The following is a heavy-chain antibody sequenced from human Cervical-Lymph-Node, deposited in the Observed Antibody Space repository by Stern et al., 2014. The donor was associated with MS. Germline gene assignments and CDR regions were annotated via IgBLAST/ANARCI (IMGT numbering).Heavy chain of an antibody. V-gene: IGHV3-33*01. CDR3: ARERAYNSSPFDY. J-gene: IGHJ4*02. CDR1: GFTFSNYG. Sequence: QVQLVESGGGVVQPGGSLRLSCAASGFTFSNYGMHWVRQAPGKGLEWVAVIWFDGSNKYYGDSVKGRFTISRDNSKNTLSLEMNSLRVEDTAVYYCARERAYNSSPFDYWGQGTPVTVSS. D-gene: IGHD1-14*01. CDR2: IWFDGSNK.